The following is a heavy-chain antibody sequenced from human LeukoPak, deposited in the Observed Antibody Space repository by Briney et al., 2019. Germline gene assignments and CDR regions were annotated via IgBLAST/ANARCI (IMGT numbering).Heavy chain of an antibody. CDR1: GFTFSTRP. D-gene: IGHD6-19*01. Sequence: GGSLRLSCSASGFTFSTRPMHWVRQAPGKGLEYVSGSSANGGSTYYADSVKGRFIISRDNSKNTVYLQMSSLRPEDTAMYYCVNQISGWVYWGQGTLVTVSS. J-gene: IGHJ4*02. V-gene: IGHV3-64D*06. CDR2: SSANGGST. CDR3: VNQISGWVY.